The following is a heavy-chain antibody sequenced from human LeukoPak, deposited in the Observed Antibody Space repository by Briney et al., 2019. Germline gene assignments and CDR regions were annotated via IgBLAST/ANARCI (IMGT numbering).Heavy chain of an antibody. CDR3: ANTGYSSGWYPGY. V-gene: IGHV3-23*01. D-gene: IGHD6-19*01. CDR1: GFTFSSYA. CDR2: ISGSGGST. Sequence: GGSLRLSCAASGFTFSSYAMSWVRQAPGKGLEWVSAISGSGGSTYYADSVKGRFTISRDNSKNTLYLQMNSLRAEDAAVYYCANTGYSSGWYPGYWGQGTLVTVSS. J-gene: IGHJ4*02.